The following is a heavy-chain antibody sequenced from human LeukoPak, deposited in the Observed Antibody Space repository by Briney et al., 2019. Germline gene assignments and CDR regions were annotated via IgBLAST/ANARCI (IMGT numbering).Heavy chain of an antibody. Sequence: SETLSLTCTVSGDSISTYYWSWIRQPPGKGLEWIGYIYYSGSTYYNPSLKSRVTISVDTSKNQFSLKLSSVTAADTAVYYCARTGYSSSWYYFDYWGQGTLVTVSS. V-gene: IGHV4-59*06. D-gene: IGHD6-13*01. CDR3: ARTGYSSSWYYFDY. CDR2: IYYSGST. J-gene: IGHJ4*02. CDR1: GDSISTYY.